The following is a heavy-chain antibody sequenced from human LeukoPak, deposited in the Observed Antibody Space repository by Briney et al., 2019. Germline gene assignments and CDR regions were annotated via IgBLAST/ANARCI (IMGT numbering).Heavy chain of an antibody. CDR3: ARYYYDSRGYYYYYFDY. D-gene: IGHD3-22*01. CDR2: TYYKSKWSN. CDR1: GDSVSSNSAA. J-gene: IGHJ4*02. Sequence: SQTLSLTCAISGDSVSSNSAAWNWIRQSPSRGLEWLGRTYYKSKWSNDYAVSVKSRITINPDTSRNQFSLQLNSVTPEDTAVYYCARYYYDSRGYYYYYFDYWGQGTLVTVSS. V-gene: IGHV6-1*01.